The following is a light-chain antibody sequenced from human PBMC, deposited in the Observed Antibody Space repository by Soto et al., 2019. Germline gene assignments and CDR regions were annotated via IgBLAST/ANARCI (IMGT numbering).Light chain of an antibody. Sequence: QSVLTQPPSVSGAPGQRVTISCTGSSSNIGAGFDVHWYQQLPGAAPKLLIYANNNRPSGVPDRFSGSKSDTSASLAITGLQAEDEADYYCQSYDSSLSRSYVFGTGTRSPS. CDR2: ANN. V-gene: IGLV1-40*01. CDR1: SSNIGAGFD. J-gene: IGLJ1*01. CDR3: QSYDSSLSRSYV.